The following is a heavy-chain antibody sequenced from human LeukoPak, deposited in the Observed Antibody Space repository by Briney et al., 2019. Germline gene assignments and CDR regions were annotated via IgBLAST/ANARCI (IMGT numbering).Heavy chain of an antibody. CDR3: ASEGPKYCGGDCYPGAFDI. CDR1: GFTLSNDT. D-gene: IGHD2-21*02. V-gene: IGHV3-48*01. CDR2: ISSSSRTI. Sequence: SGGSLRLSCAVSGFTLSNDTMNWVRQAPGKGLEWISYISSSSRTIYYADSVKGRFTISRDNAKNSLFLQMNSLRAEDTAVYYCASEGPKYCGGDCYPGAFDIWGQGTMVTVSS. J-gene: IGHJ3*02.